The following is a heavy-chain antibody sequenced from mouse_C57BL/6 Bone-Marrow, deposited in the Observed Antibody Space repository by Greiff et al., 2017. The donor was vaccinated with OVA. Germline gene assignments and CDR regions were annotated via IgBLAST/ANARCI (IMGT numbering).Heavy chain of an antibody. CDR2: ISYDGSN. CDR3: ARALLSNYYGSSDGFAY. D-gene: IGHD1-1*01. J-gene: IGHJ3*01. Sequence: VQLKESGPGLVKPSQSLSLTCSVTGYSITSGYYWNWIRQFPGNKLEWMGYISYDGSNNYNPSLKNRISITRDTAKNQFFLELNSVTTEDTATYYCARALLSNYYGSSDGFAYWGQGTLVTVSA. CDR1: GYSITSGYY. V-gene: IGHV3-6*01.